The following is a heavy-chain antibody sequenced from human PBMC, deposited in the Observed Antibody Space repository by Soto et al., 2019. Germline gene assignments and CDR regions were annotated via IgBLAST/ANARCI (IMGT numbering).Heavy chain of an antibody. CDR3: ERQADYNILTGYFYYFDY. V-gene: IGHV5-51*01. Sequence: PXEXLKISCKSSGYXFTDYSLVWVRHMPGKGLEWMGIIYPGDSDARYSPSFQGQVSISVDTSINTAFLRWNSLTASHTAMYYCERQADYNILTGYFYYFDYWGQGSLGTVSS. J-gene: IGHJ4*02. CDR1: GYXFTDYS. CDR2: IYPGDSDA. D-gene: IGHD3-9*01.